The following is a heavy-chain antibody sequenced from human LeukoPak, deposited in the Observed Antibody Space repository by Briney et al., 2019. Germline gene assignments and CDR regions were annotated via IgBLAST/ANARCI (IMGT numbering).Heavy chain of an antibody. Sequence: SVKVSFKASGGTFSSYAISWVRQAPGQGLEWMGGIIPIFGTANYAQKFQGRVTITADESTSTAYMELSSLRSEDTAVYYCAREGIHDYGDFNWFDPWGQGTLVTVSS. J-gene: IGHJ5*02. CDR3: AREGIHDYGDFNWFDP. CDR1: GGTFSSYA. CDR2: IIPIFGTA. D-gene: IGHD4-17*01. V-gene: IGHV1-69*13.